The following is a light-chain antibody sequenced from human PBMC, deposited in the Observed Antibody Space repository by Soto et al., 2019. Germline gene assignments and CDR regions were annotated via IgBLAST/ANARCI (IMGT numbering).Light chain of an antibody. J-gene: IGLJ3*02. V-gene: IGLV2-11*01. CDR1: TGDVGAYNF. CDR2: DAS. Sequence: QSALTQPRSVSGSPGQSVTISCTGTTGDVGAYNFVSWYQHHPGKAPKLMIYDASKRPSGVPDRFSASKSGNTASLTISGLHGEDEADYYGCSYAGSFTWVFGGGTKVTVL. CDR3: CSYAGSFTWV.